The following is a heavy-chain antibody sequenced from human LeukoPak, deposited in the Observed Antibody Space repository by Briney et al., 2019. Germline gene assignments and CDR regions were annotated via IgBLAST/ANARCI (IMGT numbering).Heavy chain of an antibody. V-gene: IGHV3-23*01. CDR1: GFTFSSYA. J-gene: IGHJ4*02. CDR2: ISGSGGST. D-gene: IGHD3-22*01. Sequence: PGGSLRLSCAASGFTFSSYAMSWVRQAPGKGLEWLSAISGSGGSTYYADSVKGRFTISRDNSKNTLYLQMNSLRAEDTAVYYCARDADYYDSSGLDYWGQGTLVTVSS. CDR3: ARDADYYDSSGLDY.